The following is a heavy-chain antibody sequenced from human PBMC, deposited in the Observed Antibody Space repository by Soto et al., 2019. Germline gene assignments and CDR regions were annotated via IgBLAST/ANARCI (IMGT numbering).Heavy chain of an antibody. CDR1: GYTFTSYA. CDR3: ARVRSFGVDGDAFDI. J-gene: IGHJ3*02. V-gene: IGHV1-3*01. CDR2: INAGNGTA. Sequence: GASVKVSCKASGYTFTSYAMHWVRQAPGERLEWMGWINAGNGTAKYSQKFQGRVTMTTDTSTSTAYMELSGLRSEDTAVYYCARVRSFGVDGDAFDIWGQGTMVTVSS. D-gene: IGHD3-3*01.